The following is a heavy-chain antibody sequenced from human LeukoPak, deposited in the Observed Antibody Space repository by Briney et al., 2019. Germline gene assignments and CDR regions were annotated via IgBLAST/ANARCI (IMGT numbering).Heavy chain of an antibody. CDR1: GGSFSGYY. J-gene: IGHJ4*02. D-gene: IGHD3-3*01. V-gene: IGHV3-30*03. Sequence: LSLTCAVYGGSFSGYYWNWIRQPPGKGLEWVAVISYDGSNKYYADSVKGRFTISRDNSKNTLYLQMNSLRAEDTAVYYCARDRYDFWSPTGVFDYWGQGTLVTVSS. CDR3: ARDRYDFWSPTGVFDY. CDR2: ISYDGSNK.